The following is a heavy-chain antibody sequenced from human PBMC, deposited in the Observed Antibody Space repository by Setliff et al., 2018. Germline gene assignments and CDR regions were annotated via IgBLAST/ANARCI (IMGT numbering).Heavy chain of an antibody. CDR3: FGAGTCSY. CDR1: GFTFSSLW. V-gene: IGHV3-7*01. CDR2: INPHASEK. Sequence: PGGSLRLSCAASGFTFSSLWMSWVRQAPGKGLEWLASINPHASEKYYVDSVKGRFTISRDNAKNSLSLQMNNLRTEDTAVYYCFGAGTCSYWGQGTLVTVSS. D-gene: IGHD3-10*01. J-gene: IGHJ4*02.